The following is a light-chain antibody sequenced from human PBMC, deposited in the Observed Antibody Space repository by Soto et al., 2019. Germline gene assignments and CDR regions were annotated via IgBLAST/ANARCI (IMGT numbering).Light chain of an antibody. V-gene: IGLV1-40*01. CDR2: ANS. J-gene: IGLJ2*01. Sequence: QSVLTQPPSVSGAPGQRVTISCTGSSSNIGAGYDVHWYQQLPGTAPKLLIYANSNRPSGVPDRFSGSKSGTSASLAIAGLKAEDEADYSCQSYDSSLSVVFGGGTELTVL. CDR3: QSYDSSLSVV. CDR1: SSNIGAGYD.